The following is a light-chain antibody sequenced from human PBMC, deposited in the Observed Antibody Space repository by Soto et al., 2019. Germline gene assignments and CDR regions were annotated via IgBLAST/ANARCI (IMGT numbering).Light chain of an antibody. J-gene: IGKJ2*01. Sequence: EIVMTQSPAILSVSPGERATLSCRASQSVGTKLVWYQRLAGQAPRVLIYGASTRATGIPARFSGSGSGTDFTLTISSLQSEDFAVYYCQQYNDRPPYTFGQGTKLEIK. V-gene: IGKV3-15*01. CDR1: QSVGTK. CDR2: GAS. CDR3: QQYNDRPPYT.